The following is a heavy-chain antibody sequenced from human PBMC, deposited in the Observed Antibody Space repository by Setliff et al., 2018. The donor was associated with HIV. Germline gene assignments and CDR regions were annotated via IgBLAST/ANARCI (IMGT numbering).Heavy chain of an antibody. D-gene: IGHD5-18*01. CDR2: IYYSGST. CDR3: ARESSLGRLPEDAFDI. J-gene: IGHJ3*02. CDR1: GGSISSGDYY. Sequence: PSETLSLTCTVSGGSISSGDYYWSWIRQPPGKGLEWIGYIYYSGSTYYNPSLKSRVTISVDTSKNQFSLKLSSVTAADTAVYYCARESSLGRLPEDAFDIWGQGTMVTV. V-gene: IGHV4-30-4*08.